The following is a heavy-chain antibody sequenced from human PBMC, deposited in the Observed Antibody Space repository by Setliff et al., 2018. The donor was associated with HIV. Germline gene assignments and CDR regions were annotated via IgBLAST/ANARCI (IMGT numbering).Heavy chain of an antibody. CDR3: ARHGTWNSQRFHFDY. J-gene: IGHJ4*02. V-gene: IGHV4-4*09. CDR1: AVSIGGYS. Sequence: SETLSLTCTVSAVSIGGYSWSWIRQSPGKGLEWIGSIYSTDTTNHNPSLESRVTISVDKSKNQFSLKLNSATAADTAVYYCARHGTWNSQRFHFDYWGQGTPVTVSS. D-gene: IGHD1-7*01. CDR2: IYSTDTT.